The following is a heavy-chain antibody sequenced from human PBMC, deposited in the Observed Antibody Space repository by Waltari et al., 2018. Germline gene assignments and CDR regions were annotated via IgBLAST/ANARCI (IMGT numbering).Heavy chain of an antibody. V-gene: IGHV3-23*01. J-gene: IGHJ5*02. CDR3: AKAHFYDTSGYIEH. CDR2: INGYGDKT. D-gene: IGHD3-22*01. CDR1: GFIFTNCA. Sequence: EVQVLESGGGLVQQGGSLRLTCAASGFIFTNCAINWVRQAPGKGLEWVSGINGYGDKTYYADSVKGRFTLSRDNSRNTLSLQMNSLRAEDTAVYYCAKAHFYDTSGYIEHWGQGTLVTVSS.